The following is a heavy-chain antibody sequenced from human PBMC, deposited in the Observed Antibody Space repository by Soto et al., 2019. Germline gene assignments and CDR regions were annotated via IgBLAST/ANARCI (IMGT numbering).Heavy chain of an antibody. V-gene: IGHV1-69*08. J-gene: IGHJ2*01. CDR3: ARDHGYYGSGSYPLGSRWYFDL. CDR1: GGTFSSYT. D-gene: IGHD3-10*01. Sequence: QVQLVQSGAEVKKPGSSVKVSCKASGGTFSSYTISWVRQAPGQGLEWMGRIIPILGIANYGQKFQGRVTITADKSTSTGYMELSSLRSEDTAVYYCARDHGYYGSGSYPLGSRWYFDLWGRGTLVTVSS. CDR2: IIPILGIA.